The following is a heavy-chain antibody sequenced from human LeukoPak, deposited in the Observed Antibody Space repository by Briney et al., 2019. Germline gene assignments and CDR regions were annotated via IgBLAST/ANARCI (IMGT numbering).Heavy chain of an antibody. Sequence: GSLRLSCAASGFTFSSYCMKWVRQAPGKGLEWGSFISSSSSTIYYADSVKGRFTISRDNAKNSLYLQMNSLRAEDTAVYYCARDRGGSYSAIDYWGQGTLVTVSS. CDR1: GFTFSSYC. J-gene: IGHJ4*02. CDR3: ARDRGGSYSAIDY. CDR2: ISSSSSTI. V-gene: IGHV3-48*04. D-gene: IGHD1-26*01.